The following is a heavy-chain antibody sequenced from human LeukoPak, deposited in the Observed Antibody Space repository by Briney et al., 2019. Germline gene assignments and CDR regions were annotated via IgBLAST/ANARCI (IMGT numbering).Heavy chain of an antibody. J-gene: IGHJ4*02. CDR2: ISYDGSSK. Sequence: GGSLRLSCAASGFTFSSYGMHWVRQAPGKGLEWVAVISYDGSSKYYADSVKGRFTISRDNSKNTLYLQMNSLRAEDTAVYYCAKEPHHYYDSSGYYEFYFDYWGQGTLVTVSS. CDR3: AKEPHHYYDSSGYYEFYFDY. CDR1: GFTFSSYG. D-gene: IGHD3-22*01. V-gene: IGHV3-30*18.